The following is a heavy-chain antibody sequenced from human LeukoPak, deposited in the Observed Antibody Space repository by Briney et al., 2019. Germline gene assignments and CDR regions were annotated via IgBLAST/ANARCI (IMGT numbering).Heavy chain of an antibody. CDR1: GFTVSSNY. J-gene: IGHJ6*02. D-gene: IGHD3-10*01. CDR2: IYSSGST. CDR3: AIDIAPDYYGSGPYGMDF. V-gene: IGHV3-66*01. Sequence: GGSLRLSWAASGFTVSSNYMSWVSQAPGKGMEWVTVIYSSGSTYYADSVNRRFTVSRDNSKNTLYLQMNSLRAQDTAVYYCAIDIAPDYYGSGPYGMDFWRRGTTLSVSS.